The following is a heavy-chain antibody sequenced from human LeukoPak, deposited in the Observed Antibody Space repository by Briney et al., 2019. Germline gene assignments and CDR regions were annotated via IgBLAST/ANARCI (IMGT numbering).Heavy chain of an antibody. D-gene: IGHD2-2*02. CDR2: MNPNSGNT. CDR3: ARVGFRYCSSTSCYNYYYYGMDV. Sequence: VASVKVSCKASGYTFTSYDINWVRQATGQGLEWMGWMNPNSGNTGYAQKFQGRVTMTRNTSISTAYMELSSLTSEDTAVYYCARVGFRYCSSTSCYNYYYYGMDVWGQGTTVTVSS. J-gene: IGHJ6*02. V-gene: IGHV1-8*01. CDR1: GYTFTSYD.